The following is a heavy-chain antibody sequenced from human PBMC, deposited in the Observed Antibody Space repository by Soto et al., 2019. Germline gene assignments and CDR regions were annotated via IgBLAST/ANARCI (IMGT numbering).Heavy chain of an antibody. J-gene: IGHJ4*02. Sequence: PGGSLSLSCAASGFTFSSYAMSWVRQAPGKGLEWVSAISGSGGSTYYADSVKGRFTISRDNSKNTLYLQMNSLRAEDTAVYYCAKLGNGYGDAYFDYWGQGTLVTVSS. CDR1: GFTFSSYA. D-gene: IGHD4-17*01. CDR2: ISGSGGST. CDR3: AKLGNGYGDAYFDY. V-gene: IGHV3-23*01.